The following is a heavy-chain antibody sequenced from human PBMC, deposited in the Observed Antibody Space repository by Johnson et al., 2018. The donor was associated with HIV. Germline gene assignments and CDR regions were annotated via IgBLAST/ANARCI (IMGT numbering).Heavy chain of an antibody. J-gene: IGHJ3*02. V-gene: IGHV3-23*04. D-gene: IGHD2-8*02. CDR2: ITGSGGNT. CDR3: ARVARVVVYAEDAFDI. Sequence: VQLVESGGGLVQPGGSLRLSCAASGFTFSNYGMHWVRQAPGKGLEWVSSITGSGGNTYDADSVKGRFTISRDNSKNTLYLQMNSLTAEDTALYYCARVARVVVYAEDAFDIWGQGTMVTVSS. CDR1: GFTFSNYG.